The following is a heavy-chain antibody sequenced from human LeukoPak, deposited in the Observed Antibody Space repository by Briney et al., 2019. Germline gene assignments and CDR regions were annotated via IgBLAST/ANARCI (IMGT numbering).Heavy chain of an antibody. CDR3: ASVSVWELATHPGGSFDY. CDR1: GGLISRIEYY. Sequence: SQTLSLTCTVSGGLISRIEYYWSWIRQSPVKGLEWLGHIYHTGTTLYSPHLNNRLTVSVDSSRNQFSLTLNSVAAADTAVYYCASVSVWELATHPGGSFDYWGRGILVTVSS. D-gene: IGHD1-26*01. V-gene: IGHV4-30-4*01. CDR2: IYHTGTT. J-gene: IGHJ4*02.